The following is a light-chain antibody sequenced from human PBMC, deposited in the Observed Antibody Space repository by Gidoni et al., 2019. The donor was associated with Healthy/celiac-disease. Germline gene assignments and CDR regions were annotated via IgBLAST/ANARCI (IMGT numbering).Light chain of an antibody. Sequence: DIPLTQSPSSLSASVGDRVTITCRASQSISSYLNWYQQKPGKAPKLLIYAASSLQSRVPSRFSGSGSGTDFTLTISSLQPEDFATYYCQQSYSTRLTFGGXTKVEIK. CDR3: QQSYSTRLT. CDR1: QSISSY. V-gene: IGKV1-39*01. J-gene: IGKJ4*01. CDR2: AAS.